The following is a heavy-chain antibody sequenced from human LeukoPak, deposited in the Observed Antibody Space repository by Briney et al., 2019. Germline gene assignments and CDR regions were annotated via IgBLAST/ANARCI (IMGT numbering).Heavy chain of an antibody. Sequence: PGGSLRLSCAASGFTFSSYAMSWVRQAPGEGLEWVSTISGSGGSTYYADSVKGRFTISRDNSKNTLYLQMNSLRAEDMALYYCAKGGGGRLIYYYYMDVWGKGTTVTVSS. CDR3: AKGGGGRLIYYYYMDV. CDR1: GFTFSSYA. J-gene: IGHJ6*03. D-gene: IGHD3-16*01. V-gene: IGHV3-23*01. CDR2: ISGSGGST.